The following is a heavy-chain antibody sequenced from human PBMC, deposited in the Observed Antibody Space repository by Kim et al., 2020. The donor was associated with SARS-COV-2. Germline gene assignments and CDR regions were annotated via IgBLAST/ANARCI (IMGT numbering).Heavy chain of an antibody. V-gene: IGHV1-2*04. CDR2: INPNSGGT. Sequence: ASVKVSCKASGYTFTGYYMHWVRQAPGQGLEWMGWINPNSGGTNYAQKFQGWVTMTRDTSISTAYMELSRLRSDDTAVYYCAREGAGDTAMVTIFSSGMDVWGQGTTVTVSS. D-gene: IGHD5-18*01. CDR3: AREGAGDTAMVTIFSSGMDV. CDR1: GYTFTGYY. J-gene: IGHJ6*02.